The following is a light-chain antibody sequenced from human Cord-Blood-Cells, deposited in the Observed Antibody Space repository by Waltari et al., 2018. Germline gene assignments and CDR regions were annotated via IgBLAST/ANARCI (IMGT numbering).Light chain of an antibody. CDR1: SSDGGGYQY. J-gene: IGLJ2*01. Sequence: QSALTQPPSASGSPGPSVTISCPGTSSDGGGYQYVSWYQQHPGKAPKLMIYEVSKRPSGVPDRFSGSKSGNTASLTVSGLQAEDEADYYCSSYAGSNNVVFGGGTKLTVL. CDR3: SSYAGSNNVV. CDR2: EVS. V-gene: IGLV2-8*01.